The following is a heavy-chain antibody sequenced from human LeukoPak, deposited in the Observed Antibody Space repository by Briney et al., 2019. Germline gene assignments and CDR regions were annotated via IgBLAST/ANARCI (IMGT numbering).Heavy chain of an antibody. V-gene: IGHV3-21*01. CDR2: ISGSNSYI. J-gene: IGHJ4*02. CDR1: GLTFSRFY. CDR3: ARALTTLTYEGY. D-gene: IGHD1-1*01. Sequence: GGSLRLSCAASGLTFSRFYMSWVRQAPGKGLEWVSSISGSNSYIFYADSVKGRFTVSRDNAKDSLYLQMNSLRAEDTAVYYCARALTTLTYEGYWGQGTLVTVSS.